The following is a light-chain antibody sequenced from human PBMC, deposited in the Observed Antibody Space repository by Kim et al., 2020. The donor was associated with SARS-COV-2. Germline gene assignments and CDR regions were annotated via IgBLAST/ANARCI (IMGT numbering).Light chain of an antibody. CDR2: EIS. V-gene: IGLV7-46*01. J-gene: IGLJ3*02. CDR1: TGAVTSGHY. Sequence: SLGATVTLTCGSSTGAVTSGHYPYWFQQKPGHAPWTLIYEISNRYSWTPARFSGSLLGGKAALTLSGAQPEDEAEYYCLLSHSGTRVFGGGTKLTVL. CDR3: LLSHSGTRV.